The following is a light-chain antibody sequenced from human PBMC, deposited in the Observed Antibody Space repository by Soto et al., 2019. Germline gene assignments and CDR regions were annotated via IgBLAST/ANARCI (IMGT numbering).Light chain of an antibody. CDR2: DAS. CDR3: QQYNSYSRT. Sequence: DIHMTQSPSSLSASVGDRVTITCRASQSISRYLNWYQQKPGKAPKLLIYDASSLESGVPSRFSGSGSGTEFTLTISSLQPDDFATYYCQQYNSYSRTFGQGTKVDIK. V-gene: IGKV1-5*01. J-gene: IGKJ1*01. CDR1: QSISRY.